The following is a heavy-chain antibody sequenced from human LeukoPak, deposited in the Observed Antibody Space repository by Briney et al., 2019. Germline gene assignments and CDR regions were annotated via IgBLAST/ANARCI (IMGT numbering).Heavy chain of an antibody. CDR1: GFTFSSYG. Sequence: PGGSLRLSCAASGFTFSSYGMHWVRQAPGKGLEWVAVISYDGSNKYYADSVKGRFTISRDNSKNTLYLQMNSLRAEDTAVYYCARGGPWFGELLLYYFDYWGQGTLVTVSS. CDR2: ISYDGSNK. D-gene: IGHD3-10*01. CDR3: ARGGPWFGELLLYYFDY. V-gene: IGHV3-30*19. J-gene: IGHJ4*02.